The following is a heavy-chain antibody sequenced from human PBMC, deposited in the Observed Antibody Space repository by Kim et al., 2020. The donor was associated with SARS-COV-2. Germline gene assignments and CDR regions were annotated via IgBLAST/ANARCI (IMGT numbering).Heavy chain of an antibody. CDR3: ARAVDTAMVYYFDY. D-gene: IGHD5-18*01. CDR2: ISSSSSYT. V-gene: IGHV3-11*05. J-gene: IGHJ4*02. CDR1: GFTFSDYY. Sequence: GGSLRLSCAASGFTFSDYYMSWIRQAPGKGLEWVSYISSSSSYTNYADSVKGRFTISRDNAKNSLYLQMYSLRAEDTAVYYCARAVDTAMVYYFDYWGQGTLVTVSS.